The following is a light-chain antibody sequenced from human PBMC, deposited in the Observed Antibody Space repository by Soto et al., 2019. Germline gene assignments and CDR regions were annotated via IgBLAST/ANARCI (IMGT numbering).Light chain of an antibody. CDR1: QNINNY. Sequence: EIVLTQSPATLSLSPGERATLSCRACQNINNYLAWYQQKPGQAPRLVIYTSSNRAAGIPARFSGSGSGTDFTLTISGLEPEDFAIYYCHQRSDWPLTFGGGTKVEIK. CDR3: HQRSDWPLT. J-gene: IGKJ4*01. V-gene: IGKV3-11*01. CDR2: TSS.